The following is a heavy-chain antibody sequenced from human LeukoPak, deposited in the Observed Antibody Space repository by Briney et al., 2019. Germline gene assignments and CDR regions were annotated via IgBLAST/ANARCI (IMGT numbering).Heavy chain of an antibody. CDR1: GFTVSSNY. Sequence: PRGSLRLSCAASGFTVSSNYMSWVRQAPGKGLEWVSVIYSGGSTYYADSVKGRFTISRDNSKNTLYLQMNSLRAEDTAVYYCARVVHGDYFDYWGQGTLVTVSS. J-gene: IGHJ4*02. D-gene: IGHD4-17*01. CDR2: IYSGGST. V-gene: IGHV3-53*01. CDR3: ARVVHGDYFDY.